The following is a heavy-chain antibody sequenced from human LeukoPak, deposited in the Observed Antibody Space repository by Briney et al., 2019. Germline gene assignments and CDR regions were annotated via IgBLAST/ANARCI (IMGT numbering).Heavy chain of an antibody. D-gene: IGHD1-14*01. CDR2: IIPILGTA. CDR3: AREPVGQGTHFDY. Sequence: ASVKVSCKASGGTFSSYAISWVRQAPGQGLEWMGGIIPILGTANYAQKFQGRVTITADESTSTAYMELSSLRSEDTAVYYCAREPVGQGTHFDYWGQGTLVTVSS. J-gene: IGHJ4*02. CDR1: GGTFSSYA. V-gene: IGHV1-69*13.